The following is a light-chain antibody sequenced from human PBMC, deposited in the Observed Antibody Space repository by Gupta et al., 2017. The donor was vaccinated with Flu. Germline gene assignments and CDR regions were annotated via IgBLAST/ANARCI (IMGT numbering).Light chain of an antibody. V-gene: IGLV2-14*01. CDR1: SSDIGVYDY. Sequence: QYALTQPASASGSPGQSITISCTRPSSDIGVYDYVSWYQQHPGKVPKLIISEVSNRPSGVSNRFSGSKSGNTATLTISGLQAEDEADYYYNSYTITSALYVFGTGTKFTVL. J-gene: IGLJ1*01. CDR2: EVS. CDR3: NSYTITSALYV.